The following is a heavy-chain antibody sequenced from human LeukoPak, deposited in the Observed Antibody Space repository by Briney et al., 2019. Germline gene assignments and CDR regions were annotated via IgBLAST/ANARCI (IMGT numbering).Heavy chain of an antibody. D-gene: IGHD3-22*01. CDR3: ASPKQNYYDSSLYFDY. J-gene: IGHJ4*02. CDR2: INPSGGST. V-gene: IGHV1-46*01. Sequence: ASVKVSCKASGYTFTSYYMHWVRQAPGQGLEWMGIINPSGGSTSYAQKFQGRVTMTRDTSTSTVYMELSSLRSEDTAVYYCASPKQNYYDSSLYFDYWGQGTLVTVSS. CDR1: GYTFTSYY.